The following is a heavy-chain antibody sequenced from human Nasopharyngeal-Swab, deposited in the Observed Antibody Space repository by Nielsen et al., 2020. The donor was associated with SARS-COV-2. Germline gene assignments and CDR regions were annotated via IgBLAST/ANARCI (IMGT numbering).Heavy chain of an antibody. D-gene: IGHD3-10*01. Sequence: ASVKVSCKASGGTFSSYAISWVRQAPGQGLEWMGIINPSGGSTSYAQKFQGRVTMTRDTSTSTVYMELSSLRSEDTAVYYCAREGNYYGSGSPLDYWGQGTLVTVSS. CDR1: GGTFSSYA. CDR2: INPSGGST. V-gene: IGHV1-46*01. J-gene: IGHJ4*02. CDR3: AREGNYYGSGSPLDY.